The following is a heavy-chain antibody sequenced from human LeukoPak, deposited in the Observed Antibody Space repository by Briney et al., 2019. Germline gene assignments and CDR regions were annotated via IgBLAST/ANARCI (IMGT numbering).Heavy chain of an antibody. CDR3: VRAGGLPRDNAFDL. D-gene: IGHD3-10*01. J-gene: IGHJ3*01. CDR1: GGSISSYY. CDR2: IYYSGST. V-gene: IGHV4-59*01. Sequence: SETLSLACSVSGGSISSYYGSWLRQPPGKGLEWIGYIYYSGSTDYNPSLKSRVTMSVDTSNNQFSMKLTSVTAADTAVYYCVRAGGLPRDNAFDLWGQGTKVTVSS.